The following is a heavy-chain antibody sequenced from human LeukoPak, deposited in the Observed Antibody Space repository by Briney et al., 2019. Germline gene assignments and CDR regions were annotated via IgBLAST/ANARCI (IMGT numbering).Heavy chain of an antibody. CDR1: GGSISSYY. CDR2: IYYSGST. CDR3: ARIAGANYYFDY. V-gene: IGHV4-59*01. D-gene: IGHD1-26*01. J-gene: IGHJ4*02. Sequence: SGTLSLTCTVSGGSISSYYWSWIRQSQGKGLEWIGYIYYSGSTNYNPSLKSRVTISVDTSKNQLCLKLSSVTAADTAVYYCARIAGANYYFDYWGQGTLVTVSS.